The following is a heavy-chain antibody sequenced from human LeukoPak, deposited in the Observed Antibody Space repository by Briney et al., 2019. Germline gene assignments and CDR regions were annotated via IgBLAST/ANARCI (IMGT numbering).Heavy chain of an antibody. J-gene: IGHJ4*02. CDR2: IYYSGST. V-gene: IGHV4-59*12. CDR1: GGSISSYY. D-gene: IGHD5-24*01. Sequence: PSETLTLTCTVSGGSISSYYWSWIRQPPGKGLEWIGYIYYSGSTNYNPSLKSRVTISVDTSKNQFSLKLSSGTAADTAVYYCARESQEKYYFDYWGQGTLVTVSS. CDR3: ARESQEKYYFDY.